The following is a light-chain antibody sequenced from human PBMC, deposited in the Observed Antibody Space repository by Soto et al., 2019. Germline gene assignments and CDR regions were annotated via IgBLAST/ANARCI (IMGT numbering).Light chain of an antibody. CDR3: SSYSTISNLV. CDR1: NTDVGAYDY. J-gene: IGLJ1*01. CDR2: DVI. V-gene: IGLV2-14*03. Sequence: QSVLTQPASVSGSPGQSITISCSGTNTDVGAYDYVSWYQQHPGKAPKLILYDVINRPSGVSDRFSGSKSGNTASLTISGLQAEDEAEYFCSSYSTISNLVFGTETKVTVL.